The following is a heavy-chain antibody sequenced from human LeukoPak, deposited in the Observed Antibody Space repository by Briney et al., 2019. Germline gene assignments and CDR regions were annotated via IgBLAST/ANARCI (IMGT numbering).Heavy chain of an antibody. V-gene: IGHV1-69*13. D-gene: IGHD2-15*01. Sequence: RRASVKVSCKASGGTFSSYAISWVRQAPGQGLEWMGGIIPIFGTANYAQKFQGRVTITADESTSTAYMELSSLRSEDTAVYYCASQGSRYCSGGSCHPSRHYYYYYGMDVWGKGTTVTVSS. CDR2: IIPIFGTA. CDR3: ASQGSRYCSGGSCHPSRHYYYYYGMDV. J-gene: IGHJ6*04. CDR1: GGTFSSYA.